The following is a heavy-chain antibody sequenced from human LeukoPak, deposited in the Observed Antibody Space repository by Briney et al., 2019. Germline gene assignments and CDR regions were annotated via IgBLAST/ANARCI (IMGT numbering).Heavy chain of an antibody. V-gene: IGHV3-23*01. CDR1: GFTFSSYA. CDR2: ISGSGGST. J-gene: IGHJ4*02. D-gene: IGHD6-19*01. CDR3: ASTTVAGLDY. Sequence: PGGSLRLSCAASGFTFSSYAMSWVRQALGKGLEWVSAISGSGGSTYYADSVKGRFTISRDNSKNTLYLQMNSLRAEDTAVYYCASTTVAGLDYWGQGTLVTVSS.